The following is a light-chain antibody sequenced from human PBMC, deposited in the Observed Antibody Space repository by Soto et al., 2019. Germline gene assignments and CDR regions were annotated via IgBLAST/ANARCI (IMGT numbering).Light chain of an antibody. V-gene: IGKV3D-15*01. CDR1: QSVSNN. J-gene: IGKJ5*01. CDR2: LAS. Sequence: VMAQSPPTLSVAPGQTATLSCRASQSVSNNLAWYQQKPGQAPRLLVYLASTRATGIPARFSGSGSGTEFTLTISSLQSEDFAIYYCQQYNNWPPTTFGQGTR. CDR3: QQYNNWPPTT.